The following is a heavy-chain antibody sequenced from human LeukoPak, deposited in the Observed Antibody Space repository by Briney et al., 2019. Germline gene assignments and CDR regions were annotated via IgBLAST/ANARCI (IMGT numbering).Heavy chain of an antibody. Sequence: QAGGSLRLSCAASGFNFANHAMSWVRQTAGKGLEFVSGIYENGGTTYYADSVKGRFSISRDNSKNTLYLQMDSLRGEDTAVYYCAKDFRIGYSAHFDYWGQGALVTVSS. CDR2: IYENGGTT. V-gene: IGHV3-23*01. J-gene: IGHJ4*02. CDR1: GFNFANHA. D-gene: IGHD2-21*01. CDR3: AKDFRIGYSAHFDY.